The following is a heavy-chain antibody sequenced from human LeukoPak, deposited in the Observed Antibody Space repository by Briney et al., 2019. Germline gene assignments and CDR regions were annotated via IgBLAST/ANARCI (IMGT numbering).Heavy chain of an antibody. CDR2: INPDSGGT. Sequence: ASVKVSCKASGYTFTGYYMHWVRQVPGQGLEWMGWINPDSGGTNFAENFQGRVTLTRDTSVNTAYMELSRLRFDDTAVYYCARVASTSPPYWGQGTLVTVSS. CDR3: ARVASTSPPY. V-gene: IGHV1-2*02. D-gene: IGHD2-2*01. CDR1: GYTFTGYY. J-gene: IGHJ4*02.